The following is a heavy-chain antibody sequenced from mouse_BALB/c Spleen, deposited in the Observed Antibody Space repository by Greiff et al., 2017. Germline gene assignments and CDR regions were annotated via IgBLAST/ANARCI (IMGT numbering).Heavy chain of an antibody. V-gene: IGHV14-1*02. Sequence: EVMLVESGAELVRPGALVKLSCKASGFNIKDYYMHWVKQRPEQGLEWIGWIDPENGNTIYDPKFQGKASITADTSSNTAYLQLSSLTSEDTAVYYCARYYYGSRRDFDYWGQGTTLTVSS. J-gene: IGHJ2*01. CDR2: IDPENGNT. CDR3: ARYYYGSRRDFDY. CDR1: GFNIKDYY. D-gene: IGHD1-1*01.